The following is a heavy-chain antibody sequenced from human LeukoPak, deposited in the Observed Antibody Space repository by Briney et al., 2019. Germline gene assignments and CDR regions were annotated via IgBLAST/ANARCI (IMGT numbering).Heavy chain of an antibody. Sequence: SETLSLTCTVSGNSIRTNSWSWIRQPPGKGLQWIGYIYYSGNTNSNPSLKGRVTISVDTSKNHFSLKLTSETAADTAVYYCARARLDSSGYSFDYWGQGTLVTVSS. CDR2: IYYSGNT. J-gene: IGHJ4*02. V-gene: IGHV4-59*01. CDR3: ARARLDSSGYSFDY. D-gene: IGHD3-22*01. CDR1: GNSIRTNS.